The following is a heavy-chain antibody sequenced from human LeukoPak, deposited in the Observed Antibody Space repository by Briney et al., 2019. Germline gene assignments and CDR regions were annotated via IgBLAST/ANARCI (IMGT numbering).Heavy chain of an antibody. CDR3: ARDTLTGADAFDI. D-gene: IGHD7-27*01. CDR1: GFTFSSYS. J-gene: IGHJ3*02. CDR2: ISSGSDTI. Sequence: GGSLRLSCAASGFTFSSYSMNWVRQAPGKGLEWVSYISSGSDTIYYTDSVKGRFTVSRDNAKNSLYLQMNSLRADDTAVYYCARDTLTGADAFDIWGQGTMVTVSS. V-gene: IGHV3-48*04.